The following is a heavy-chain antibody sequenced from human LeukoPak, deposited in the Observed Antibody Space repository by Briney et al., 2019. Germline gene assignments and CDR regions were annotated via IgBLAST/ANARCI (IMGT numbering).Heavy chain of an antibody. D-gene: IGHD2-2*01. J-gene: IGHJ4*02. CDR3: ISGFCSSASCYA. Sequence: GGSLRLSCEASGFTFTNAWMSWVRQAPGKGLEWVGRIRRKTGGGTADYAAPVMGRFTISRDDSNNTLYLQMNSLKTEDTAVYYCISGFCSSASCYAWGRGTLVIVSS. CDR2: IRRKTGGGTA. V-gene: IGHV3-15*01. CDR1: GFTFTNAW.